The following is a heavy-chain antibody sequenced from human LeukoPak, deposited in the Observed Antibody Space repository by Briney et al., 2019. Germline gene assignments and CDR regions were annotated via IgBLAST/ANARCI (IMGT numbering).Heavy chain of an antibody. Sequence: GGSLRLSCAASGFTFDDYAMHWVRQAPGKGLEWVSGISWNSGSIGYADSVKGRFTISRDNAKNSLYLQMNSLRAEDTALYYCAKALQPMVRGPLGAFDIWGQGTMVTVSS. CDR3: AKALQPMVRGPLGAFDI. D-gene: IGHD3-10*01. CDR1: GFTFDDYA. J-gene: IGHJ3*02. V-gene: IGHV3-9*01. CDR2: ISWNSGSI.